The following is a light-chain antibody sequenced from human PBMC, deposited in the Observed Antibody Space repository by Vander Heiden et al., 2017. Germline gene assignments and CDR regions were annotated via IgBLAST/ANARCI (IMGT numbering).Light chain of an antibody. CDR3: QQDDNYPLM. Sequence: AIQMTQSPSSLSASVGDRVTITCRASQGIRNDLGWYQQKPGKVPKLLIYAASSLQSGVPSRFSGSGSDTDFTLTISSLQPEDFATYYCQQDDNYPLMFGQGTKVEIK. J-gene: IGKJ1*01. CDR1: QGIRND. V-gene: IGKV1-6*02. CDR2: AAS.